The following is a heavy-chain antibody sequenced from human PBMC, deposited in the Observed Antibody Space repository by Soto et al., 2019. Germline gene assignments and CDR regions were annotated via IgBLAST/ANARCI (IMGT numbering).Heavy chain of an antibody. D-gene: IGHD3-3*01. CDR1: GGTFSSYA. V-gene: IGHV1-69*01. CDR3: ARDSGYYDFWSGYYKGGGYYYYYGMDV. J-gene: IGHJ6*02. CDR2: IIPIFGTA. Sequence: QVQLVQSGAEVKKPGSSVKVSCKASGGTFSSYAISWVRQAPGQGLEWMGGIIPIFGTANYAQKFQGRDTITADESTSTAYMELSSLRSEDTAVYYCARDSGYYDFWSGYYKGGGYYYYYGMDVWGQGTTVTVSS.